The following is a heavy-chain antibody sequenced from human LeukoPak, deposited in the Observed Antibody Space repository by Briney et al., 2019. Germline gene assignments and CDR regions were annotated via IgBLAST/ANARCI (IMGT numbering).Heavy chain of an antibody. D-gene: IGHD6-13*01. V-gene: IGHV4-39*07. J-gene: IGHJ4*02. CDR3: ARLRGYSSSWYPY. Sequence: PSETLSLTCTVSSGSINSGSYYWGWIRQPPGKGLEWIGSISSYSGSTYYNPSLKSRVTISVDTSKNQFSLKLSSVTAADTAVYYCARLRGYSSSWYPYWGQGTLVTVSS. CDR1: SGSINSGSYY. CDR2: ISSYSGST.